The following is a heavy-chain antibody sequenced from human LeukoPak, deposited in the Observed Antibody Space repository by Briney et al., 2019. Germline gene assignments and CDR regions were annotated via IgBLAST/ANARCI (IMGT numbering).Heavy chain of an antibody. CDR1: GGSISSYY. CDR2: IYYSGST. J-gene: IGHJ4*02. D-gene: IGHD3-9*01. V-gene: IGHV4-59*01. CDR3: ARGGRYYDILTGYYPVAIYFDY. Sequence: SETLSLTCTVSGGSISSYYWSWIRQPPGKGLGWIGYIYYSGSTNYNPSLKSRVTISVDTSKNQFSLKLSSVTAADTAVYYCARGGRYYDILTGYYPVAIYFDYWGQGTLVTVSS.